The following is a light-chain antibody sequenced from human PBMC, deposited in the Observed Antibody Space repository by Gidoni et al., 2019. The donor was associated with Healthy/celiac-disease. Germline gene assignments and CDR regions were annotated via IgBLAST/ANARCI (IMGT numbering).Light chain of an antibody. CDR2: QDS. J-gene: IGLJ1*01. CDR1: KLGEKY. CDR3: QAWDSSTAV. Sequence: SYELTQPPSVSVSPGQTASITCSGDKLGEKYACWYQQEPGQSPVLVIYQDSKRPSGIPERFSGSNSGNTATLTISGTQAMDEADYYCQAWDSSTAVFGTGTKITVL. V-gene: IGLV3-1*01.